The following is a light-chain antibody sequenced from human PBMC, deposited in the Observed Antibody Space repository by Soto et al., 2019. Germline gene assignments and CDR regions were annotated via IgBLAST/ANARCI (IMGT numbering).Light chain of an antibody. CDR1: SGDVGGYNF. CDR2: EVS. V-gene: IGLV2-14*01. J-gene: IGLJ1*01. CDR3: SSHTSYNTGV. Sequence: QSALTQPASVSGSPGQSIAISCTGTSGDVGGYNFVSWYQQHPGKAPKLMIHEVSNRPSGVSDRFSGSKSGNTASLTISGLQADDEADYYCSSHTSYNTGVFGTGTKVTVL.